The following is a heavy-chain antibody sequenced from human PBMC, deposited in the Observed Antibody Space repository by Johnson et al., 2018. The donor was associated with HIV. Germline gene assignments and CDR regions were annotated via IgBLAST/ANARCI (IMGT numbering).Heavy chain of an antibody. CDR2: IWYDGSNK. J-gene: IGHJ3*02. V-gene: IGHV3-33*06. CDR3: AKVMTPVDWHGFDI. D-gene: IGHD4-23*01. Sequence: VQLVESGGGVVQPGRSLRLSCAASGFTFSSYGMYWVRQAPGKGLEWVAVIWYDGSNKYYADSVKGRFTISRDNSKNTLYLQMNSLRAEDTAVYYCAKVMTPVDWHGFDIWGQGTMVTVSS. CDR1: GFTFSSYG.